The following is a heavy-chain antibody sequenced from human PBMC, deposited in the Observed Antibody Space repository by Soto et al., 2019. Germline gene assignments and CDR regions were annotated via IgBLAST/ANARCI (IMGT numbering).Heavy chain of an antibody. D-gene: IGHD1-26*01. J-gene: IGHJ4*02. CDR1: GGSISSSSYY. CDR2: TYYSGST. V-gene: IGHV4-39*01. CDR3: ARTNEWELLGY. Sequence: PSETLSLTCTVSGGSISSSSYYWGWIRQPPGKGLEWIGSTYYSGSTYYNPSLKSRVTISVDTSKNQFSLKLSSVTAADTAVYYCARTNEWELLGYWGQGTLVTVSS.